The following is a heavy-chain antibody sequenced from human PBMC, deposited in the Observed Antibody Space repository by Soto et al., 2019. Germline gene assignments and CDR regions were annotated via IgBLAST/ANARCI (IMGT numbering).Heavy chain of an antibody. CDR3: AREVVPATVNFYYYYIDF. V-gene: IGHV4-31*03. CDR2: IEHSGSS. Sequence: QVQLQESGTGLEKPSQTLSLTCTVSGGFISSGDYYWNWIRQLPGKGLEWIGYIEHSGSSFYNPSLKGRVALALDTSKNQFSLKLNSVTAADTAVYYCAREVVPATVNFYYYYIDFWGKGTTVTVSS. CDR1: GGFISSGDYY. D-gene: IGHD2-2*01. J-gene: IGHJ6*03.